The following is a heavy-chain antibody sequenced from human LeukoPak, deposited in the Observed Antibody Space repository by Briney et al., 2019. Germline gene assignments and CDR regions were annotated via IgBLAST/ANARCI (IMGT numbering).Heavy chain of an antibody. Sequence: PSETLSLTCAVYGGSFSGYYWSWIRQPPGKGLEWIGEINHSGSTNHNPSLKSRVTISVDTSKNQFSLKLSSVTAADTAVYYCARNYVWGSYRYTSWFDPWGQGTLVTVSS. CDR2: INHSGST. CDR3: ARNYVWGSYRYTSWFDP. V-gene: IGHV4-34*01. D-gene: IGHD3-16*02. J-gene: IGHJ5*02. CDR1: GGSFSGYY.